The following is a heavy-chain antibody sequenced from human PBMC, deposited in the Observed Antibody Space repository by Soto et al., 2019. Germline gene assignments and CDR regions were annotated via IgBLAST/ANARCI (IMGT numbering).Heavy chain of an antibody. Sequence: TSETLSVTCTVSGGSISSSSSYWGWIRQPPGKGLEWIGTIYSGSTYYNPSLKSRVTISADTSKNQFSLKLSSVAAADTAIYFCATTRGIAVGGSFDYWGQGTLVTVSS. D-gene: IGHD6-13*01. CDR2: IYSGST. CDR1: GGSISSSSSY. V-gene: IGHV4-39*01. J-gene: IGHJ4*02. CDR3: ATTRGIAVGGSFDY.